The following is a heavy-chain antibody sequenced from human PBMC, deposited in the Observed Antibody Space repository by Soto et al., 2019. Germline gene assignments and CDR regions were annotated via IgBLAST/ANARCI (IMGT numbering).Heavy chain of an antibody. J-gene: IGHJ4*02. CDR1: GCTFSSYA. D-gene: IGHD6-6*01. Sequence: PGGSLRLSCAASGCTFSSYAMIWVRQAPGKGLEWVSAISGSGGSTYYADSVKGRFTISRDNSKNTLYLQMNSLRAEDTAVYYCAARTWPTPLDYWGQGTLVTVSS. CDR2: ISGSGGST. V-gene: IGHV3-23*01. CDR3: AARTWPTPLDY.